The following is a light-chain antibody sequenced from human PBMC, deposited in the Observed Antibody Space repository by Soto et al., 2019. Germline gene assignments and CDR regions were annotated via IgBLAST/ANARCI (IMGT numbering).Light chain of an antibody. J-gene: IGKJ4*01. CDR1: QNISSW. CDR3: QQYDDYPLT. CDR2: KAS. Sequence: DIQMTQSPGTLSASLGDRVTITCRASQNISSWLAWYQQKPGEAPKFLIYKASTLETGVPGRFSGSGSGTEFTLTIISLQPDDAATYFCQQYDDYPLTFGGGTKVEIK. V-gene: IGKV1-5*03.